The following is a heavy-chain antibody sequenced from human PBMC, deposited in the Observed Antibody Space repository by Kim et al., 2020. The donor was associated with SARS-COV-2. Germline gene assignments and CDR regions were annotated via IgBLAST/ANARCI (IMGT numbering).Heavy chain of an antibody. V-gene: IGHV4-39*01. J-gene: IGHJ6*02. D-gene: IGHD6-19*01. Sequence: PSRKSRVTISVATSKSQFSLKLSSVTAADTAVYYCARLPVAGAYYYGMDVWGQGTTVTVSS. CDR3: ARLPVAGAYYYGMDV.